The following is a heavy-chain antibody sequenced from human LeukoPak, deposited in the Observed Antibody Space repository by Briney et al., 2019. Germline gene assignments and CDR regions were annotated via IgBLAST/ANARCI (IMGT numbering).Heavy chain of an antibody. CDR2: IYYTGTA. CDR1: GGSISSSSYY. J-gene: IGHJ4*02. V-gene: IGHV4-39*07. D-gene: IGHD2-2*01. Sequence: SETLSLTCTVSGGSISSSSYYWGWIRQPPGKGLEWIGNIYYTGTAYYNSSLKNRVSTSVDTSKNQYSLKVNSVTAADTAVYYCGCSTSWYIVDFWGQGTLVTVSS. CDR3: GCSTSWYIVDF.